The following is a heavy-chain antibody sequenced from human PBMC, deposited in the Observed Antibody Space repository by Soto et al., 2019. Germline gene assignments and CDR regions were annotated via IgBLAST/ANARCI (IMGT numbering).Heavy chain of an antibody. CDR3: AKENQQLGHDY. CDR2: ISHDGSDK. CDR1: GFTFRNYG. Sequence: QVQLVESGGGVVRPGRSLRLTCAASGFTFRNYGMHWVRQAPGKGLEWVAVISHDGSDKYYADSMKGRFIISRDNSENTLFLNMNSLTPEDTAVYYCAKENQQLGHDYWGQGTLVTVSS. V-gene: IGHV3-30*18. J-gene: IGHJ4*02. D-gene: IGHD6-13*01.